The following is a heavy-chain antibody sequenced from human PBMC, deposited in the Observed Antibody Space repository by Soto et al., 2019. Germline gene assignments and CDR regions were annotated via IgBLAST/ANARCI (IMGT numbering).Heavy chain of an antibody. J-gene: IGHJ5*02. D-gene: IGHD2-15*01. V-gene: IGHV4-38-2*02. CDR2: VHYSGNT. Sequence: SETLSLTCTVSGYSISSGYHWAWIRQPPGRGLEWLGSVHYSGNTYYNPSLKSRLTISVDKSKNQFSLNLSSVTAADTAVYYCARQDRVVAEGRWFDPWGQGTLVTVSS. CDR3: ARQDRVVAEGRWFDP. CDR1: GYSISSGYH.